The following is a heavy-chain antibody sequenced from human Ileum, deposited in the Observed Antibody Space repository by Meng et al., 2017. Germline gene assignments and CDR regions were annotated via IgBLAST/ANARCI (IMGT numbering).Heavy chain of an antibody. Sequence: KVSCKGSGYSFTSYWIGWVRQMPGKGLEWMGIIYPGDSDTRYSPSFQGQVTISADKSISTAYLQWSSLKASDTAMYYCARHWTYYYESSGYRPMVAFDIWGQATMVTVSS. CDR2: IYPGDSDT. D-gene: IGHD3-22*01. J-gene: IGHJ3*02. CDR1: GYSFTSYW. CDR3: ARHWTYYYESSGYRPMVAFDI. V-gene: IGHV5-51*01.